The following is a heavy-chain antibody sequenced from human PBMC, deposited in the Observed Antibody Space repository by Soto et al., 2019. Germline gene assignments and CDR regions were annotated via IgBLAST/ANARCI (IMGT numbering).Heavy chain of an antibody. Sequence: HPGGSLRLSCAASGFTFSSYWMSWVRQAPGKGLEWVANIKQDGSEKYYVDSVKGRFTISRDNAKNSLYLQMNSLRAEDTAVYYCARVGYCSGGSCYRPFDYWGQGTLVTVSS. CDR3: ARVGYCSGGSCYRPFDY. CDR2: IKQDGSEK. CDR1: GFTFSSYW. V-gene: IGHV3-7*01. J-gene: IGHJ4*02. D-gene: IGHD2-15*01.